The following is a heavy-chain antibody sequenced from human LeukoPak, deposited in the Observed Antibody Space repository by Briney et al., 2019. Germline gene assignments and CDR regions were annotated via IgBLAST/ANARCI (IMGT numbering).Heavy chain of an antibody. D-gene: IGHD3-22*01. CDR1: GYSFTSYW. CDR2: IYPGDSDT. CDR3: ARPGYYDSSGYLNPDAFDI. J-gene: IGHJ3*02. V-gene: IGHV5-51*01. Sequence: GESLKISCKGSGYSFTSYWIGWVRQMPGKGLEWMGIIYPGDSDTRYSPSFQGQVTISADKSISTAYLQWSSLKASDTAMYYCARPGYYDSSGYLNPDAFDIWGQGTMVTVSS.